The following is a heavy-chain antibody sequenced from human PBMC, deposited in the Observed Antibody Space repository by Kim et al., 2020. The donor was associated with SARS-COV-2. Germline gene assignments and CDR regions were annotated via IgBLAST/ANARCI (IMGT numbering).Heavy chain of an antibody. Sequence: RFTISRDNAKNSLYLQMNSLRAEDTALYYCAKDIYSSSWYKEGYYYGMDVWGQGTTVTVSS. CDR3: AKDIYSSSWYKEGYYYGMDV. D-gene: IGHD6-13*01. J-gene: IGHJ6*02. V-gene: IGHV3-9*01.